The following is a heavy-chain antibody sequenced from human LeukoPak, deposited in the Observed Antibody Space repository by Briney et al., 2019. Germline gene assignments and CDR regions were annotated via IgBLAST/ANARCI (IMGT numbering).Heavy chain of an antibody. CDR3: AKDMDQGGSTGFDY. CDR1: GFTFRGYG. D-gene: IGHD1-26*01. CDR2: IWYDGSNK. Sequence: GGSLRLSCAASGFTFRGYGMHWVRQALGKGLEWVAVIWYDGSNKYYADSVKGRFTISRDNSKNTLYLQMNSLRAEDTAVYYCAKDMDQGGSTGFDYWGQGTLVTVPS. J-gene: IGHJ4*02. V-gene: IGHV3-33*06.